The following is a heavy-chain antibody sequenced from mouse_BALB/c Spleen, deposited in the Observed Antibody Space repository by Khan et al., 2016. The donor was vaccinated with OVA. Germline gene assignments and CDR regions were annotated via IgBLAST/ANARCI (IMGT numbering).Heavy chain of an antibody. Sequence: EVQLQESGPGLVKPSQSLSLTCTVTGYSITSAYAWNWIRQFPGDKLEWMGYITYSGSTNYNPSLKSRISITRDTSKNQFFLQLNSVTTEVTVTYYCARGLRYFDYWGQGTTLTVSS. CDR2: ITYSGST. J-gene: IGHJ2*01. V-gene: IGHV3-2*02. CDR1: GYSITSAYA. CDR3: ARGLRYFDY. D-gene: IGHD3-1*01.